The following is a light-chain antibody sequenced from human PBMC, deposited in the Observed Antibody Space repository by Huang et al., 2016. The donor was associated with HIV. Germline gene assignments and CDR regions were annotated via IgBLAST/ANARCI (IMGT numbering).Light chain of an antibody. Sequence: DIVMTQSPLSLAVTPGEPASISCRSSQSILHSNGYKYLDWYLQKPGQSPQLLIYMGSNRASGVPDRISGGGSGVEFTLKISRVEAEDVGVYYCMQAQQTPYTFGPGTKLEIK. V-gene: IGKV2-28*01. CDR1: QSILHSNGYKY. J-gene: IGKJ2*01. CDR2: MGS. CDR3: MQAQQTPYT.